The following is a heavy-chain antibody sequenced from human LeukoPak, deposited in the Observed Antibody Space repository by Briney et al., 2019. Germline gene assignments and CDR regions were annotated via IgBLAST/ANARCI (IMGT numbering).Heavy chain of an antibody. D-gene: IGHD2-2*01. V-gene: IGHV4-59*01. CDR2: IYYSGST. CDR1: GGSISSYY. J-gene: IGHJ6*02. CDR3: ARIVVPAVPDYYYYGMDV. Sequence: SETLSLTCTVSGGSISSYYWSWIQQPPGKGLEWIGYIYYSGSTNYNPSLKSRVTISVDTSKNQFSLKLSSVTAADTAVYYCARIVVPAVPDYYYYGMDVWGQGTTVTVSS.